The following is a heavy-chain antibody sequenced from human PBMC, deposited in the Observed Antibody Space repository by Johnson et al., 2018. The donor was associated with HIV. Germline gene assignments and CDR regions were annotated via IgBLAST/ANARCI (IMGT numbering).Heavy chain of an antibody. CDR3: ARGAYCGGDCYSGLGALDV. D-gene: IGHD2-21*02. CDR1: GLTVSGNY. CDR2: IYSDGGT. V-gene: IGHV3-66*01. J-gene: IGHJ3*01. Sequence: VQLVESGGGLVQPGGSLRLSCAASGLTVSGNYMNWVRQAPGKGLEWVSVIYSDGGTYYADSVKGRLTISRDNAKNSLYLQMNSLRGEDTDAYYCARGAYCGGDCYSGLGALDVWGQGTMVTVSP.